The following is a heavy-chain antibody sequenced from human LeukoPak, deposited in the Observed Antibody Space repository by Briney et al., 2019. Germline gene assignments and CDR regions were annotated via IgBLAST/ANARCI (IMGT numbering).Heavy chain of an antibody. CDR3: ARGNYYYDSSGHQNYFDY. CDR2: IYTSSST. D-gene: IGHD3-22*01. Sequence: SQTLSLTCTVSGGTISSGNYYWSWIRQPPGTGLEWIGRIYTSSSTNYNPYLKSRVTISVDTSKNQFSLKLSSVTAADTAVYYCARGNYYYDSSGHQNYFDYWGQGTLVTVSS. V-gene: IGHV4-61*02. CDR1: GGTISSGNYY. J-gene: IGHJ4*02.